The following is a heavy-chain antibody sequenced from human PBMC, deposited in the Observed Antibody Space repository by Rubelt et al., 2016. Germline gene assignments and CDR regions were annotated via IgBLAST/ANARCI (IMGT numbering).Heavy chain of an antibody. CDR3: ARFSGSSLSHNWFDP. CDR1: GYSFTSYW. J-gene: IGHJ5*02. V-gene: IGHV5-51*01. CDR2: IYPGDSDT. Sequence: EVQLVQSGAEVKKPGESLKISCKGSGYSFTSYWIGWVRQMPGKGLEWMGIIYPGDSDTRYSPSFQGQVTISADKSISTAYLQWGSLKAADTAMYYCARFSGSSLSHNWFDPWGQGTLVTVSS. D-gene: IGHD1-26*01.